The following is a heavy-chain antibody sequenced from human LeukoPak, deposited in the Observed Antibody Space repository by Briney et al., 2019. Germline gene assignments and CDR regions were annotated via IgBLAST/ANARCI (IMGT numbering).Heavy chain of an antibody. V-gene: IGHV1-46*01. CDR3: ARDRGSAGGYYYYMDV. CDR1: GYTFTSYY. Sequence: ASVRVSCKASGYTFTSYYMHWVRQAPGQGLEWMGIINPSGGSTSYAQKFQGRVTMTRDTSTSTVHMELSSLRSEDTAVYYCARDRGSAGGYYYYMDVWGKGTTVTISS. D-gene: IGHD3-10*01. J-gene: IGHJ6*03. CDR2: INPSGGST.